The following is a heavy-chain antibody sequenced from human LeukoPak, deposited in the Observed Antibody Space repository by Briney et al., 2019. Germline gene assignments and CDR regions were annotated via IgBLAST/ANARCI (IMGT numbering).Heavy chain of an antibody. Sequence: GGSLRLSCAASGFTVSSNYMSWVRQAPGKGLEWVSVIYSGGSTYYADSVKGRFTISRDNSKNTLYLQMNSLRAEDTAVYYCARVNYYGSGSRYYYMDVWGKGTTVTISS. V-gene: IGHV3-66*01. D-gene: IGHD3-10*01. CDR3: ARVNYYGSGSRYYYMDV. CDR1: GFTVSSNY. CDR2: IYSGGST. J-gene: IGHJ6*03.